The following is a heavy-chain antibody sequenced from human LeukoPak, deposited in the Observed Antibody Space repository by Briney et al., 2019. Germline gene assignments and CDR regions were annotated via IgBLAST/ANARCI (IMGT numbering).Heavy chain of an antibody. CDR2: IKSDGST. V-gene: IGHV3-74*01. D-gene: IGHD3-22*01. J-gene: IGHJ1*01. CDR3: ARAPAEIGGYYPEYFRH. CDR1: VFTFSRDW. Sequence: GGSLRLSCGASVFTFSRDWMHWVRGAQGNGLVWVSGIKSDGSTNYADSVKGRFTISRDNAKNTVSLQMNSLRAEDTGVYYCARAPAEIGGYYPEYFRHWGQGTLVTVSS.